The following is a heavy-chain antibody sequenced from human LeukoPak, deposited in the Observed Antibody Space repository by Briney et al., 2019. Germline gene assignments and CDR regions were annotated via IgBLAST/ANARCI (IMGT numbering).Heavy chain of an antibody. D-gene: IGHD5-18*01. V-gene: IGHV4-61*02. CDR3: ARGGYSYGESFDY. Sequence: PSQTLSLTCTVSGGSISSGPFYWMWIRQAAGKGLELIGRIYTSGSTDYNPSLKSRVTISIDRSKNQISLKLTSVTAADTAMYYCARGGYSYGESFDYWGQGTLVTVSS. J-gene: IGHJ4*02. CDR2: IYTSGST. CDR1: GGSISSGPFY.